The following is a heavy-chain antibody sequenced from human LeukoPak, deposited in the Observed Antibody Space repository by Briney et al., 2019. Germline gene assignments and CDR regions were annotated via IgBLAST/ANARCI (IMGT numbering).Heavy chain of an antibody. CDR1: GGSFSGYY. Sequence: SETLSLTCVVYGGSFSGYYWSWIRQPPGKGLEWIGEIHPSGSTNYDPSLKSRVTISVDTSKNQFSLKLSSVTAADTAVYFCSRGSDTYKSGVDWGQGTLVTVSS. D-gene: IGHD1-26*01. V-gene: IGHV4-34*01. CDR3: SRGSDTYKSGVD. CDR2: IHPSGST. J-gene: IGHJ4*02.